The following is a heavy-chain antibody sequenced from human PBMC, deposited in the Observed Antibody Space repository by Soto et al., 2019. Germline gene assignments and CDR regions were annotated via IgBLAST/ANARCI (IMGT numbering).Heavy chain of an antibody. V-gene: IGHV1-69*13. J-gene: IGHJ5*02. CDR1: GGTFSSYA. D-gene: IGHD2-8*01. Sequence: SVKVSCKASGGTFSSYAISGVRQAPGQGLEWMGGIIPIFGTANYAQKFQGRVTITADESTSTAYMELSSLRSEDTAVYYCARATTPRTGYCTNGVCYTGWFDPWGQGTLVTVSS. CDR2: IIPIFGTA. CDR3: ARATTPRTGYCTNGVCYTGWFDP.